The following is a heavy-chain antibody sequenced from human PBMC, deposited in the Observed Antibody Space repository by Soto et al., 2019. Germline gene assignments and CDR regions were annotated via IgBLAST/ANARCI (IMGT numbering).Heavy chain of an antibody. Sequence: QVQLQESGPGLVKPSQTLSLTCTVSGGSISSGGYYWSWIRQHPGKGLEWIGYIYYSGSTYYNPSLKSRXXIXVXXSKNQFSLKLSSVTAADTAVYYCASHTVTRPLGDYWGQGTLVTVSS. D-gene: IGHD4-4*01. CDR2: IYYSGST. J-gene: IGHJ4*02. CDR3: ASHTVTRPLGDY. V-gene: IGHV4-31*03. CDR1: GGSISSGGYY.